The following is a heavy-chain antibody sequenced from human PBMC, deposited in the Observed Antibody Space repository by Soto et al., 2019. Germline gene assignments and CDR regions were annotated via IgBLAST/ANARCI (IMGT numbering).Heavy chain of an antibody. V-gene: IGHV4-34*01. Sequence: SETLSLTCAVYGGSFSGYYWSWIRQPPGKGLEWIGEINHSGSTNYNPSLKSRVTISVDTSKNQFSLKLSSVTAADTAVYYCAGGRSGYNFEDAFDIWGQGTMVTVS. CDR3: AGGRSGYNFEDAFDI. CDR2: INHSGST. D-gene: IGHD5-12*01. J-gene: IGHJ3*02. CDR1: GGSFSGYY.